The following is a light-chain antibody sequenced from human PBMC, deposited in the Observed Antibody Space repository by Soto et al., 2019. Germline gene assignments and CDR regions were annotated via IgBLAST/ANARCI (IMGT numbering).Light chain of an antibody. CDR3: QQHLTGAVT. CDR2: EAS. V-gene: IGKV3-11*01. Sequence: CLSGGESATRSCRASQTVSSSLAWYQQKPGQAPRLLIYEASNRATGIPARFSGSGSGADFTLTLRCLDPEDSALYYCQQHLTGAVTFAGGTKLDIK. CDR1: QTVSSS. J-gene: IGKJ4*01.